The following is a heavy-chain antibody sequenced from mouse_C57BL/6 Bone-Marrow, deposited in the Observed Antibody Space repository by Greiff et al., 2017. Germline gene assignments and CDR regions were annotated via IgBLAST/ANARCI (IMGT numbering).Heavy chain of an antibody. CDR3: TPYLLWFAY. D-gene: IGHD2-1*01. CDR2: IDPENGDT. J-gene: IGHJ3*01. CDR1: GFNIKDDY. Sequence: EVQLQESGAELVRPGASVKLSCTASGFNIKDDYMHWVKQRPEQGLEWIGWIDPENGDTEYASKFQGKATITADTSSNTAYLQLSSLTSEDTAVYYCTPYLLWFAYWGQGTLVTVSA. V-gene: IGHV14-4*01.